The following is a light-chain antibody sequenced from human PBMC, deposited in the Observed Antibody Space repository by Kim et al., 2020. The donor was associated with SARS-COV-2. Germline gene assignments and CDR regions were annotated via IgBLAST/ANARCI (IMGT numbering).Light chain of an antibody. J-gene: IGKJ1*01. CDR2: GAS. Sequence: SPVERDTPSCTASESVTSTYLACCQQKPGHAPRLLIYGASNRATGIPGRFSGSGSGTEFSLTISTLEPEDFAVFYCHQYGSSPQTFGQGTKVEIK. CDR1: ESVTSTY. V-gene: IGKV3-20*01. CDR3: HQYGSSPQT.